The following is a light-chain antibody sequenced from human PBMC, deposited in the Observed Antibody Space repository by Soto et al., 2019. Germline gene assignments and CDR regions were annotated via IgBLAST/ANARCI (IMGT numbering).Light chain of an antibody. CDR3: QQYNSYSTWT. Sequence: DIQMTQSPSTLSASVGDRVTISCRASLSISNWLAWYQQKPGKAPKLLIYDASSLESGVPSRFSGSGSGTEFALTISSLQPDNFAIYYCQQYNSYSTWTFGQVTKVSLK. J-gene: IGKJ1*01. V-gene: IGKV1-5*01. CDR2: DAS. CDR1: LSISNW.